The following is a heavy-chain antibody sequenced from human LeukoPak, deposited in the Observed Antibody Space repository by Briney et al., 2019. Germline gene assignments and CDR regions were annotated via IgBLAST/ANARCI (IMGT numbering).Heavy chain of an antibody. V-gene: IGHV3-30*04. CDR1: GFTFSSYA. CDR3: ARDFGGALDY. Sequence: GGSLRLSCAASGFTFSSYAMHWVRQAPGKGLEWVAVISYDGSNKYYADSVKGRFTISRDNSKNTLYLQVNSLRAEDTAVYYCARDFGGALDYWGQGTLVTVSS. D-gene: IGHD3-16*01. J-gene: IGHJ4*02. CDR2: ISYDGSNK.